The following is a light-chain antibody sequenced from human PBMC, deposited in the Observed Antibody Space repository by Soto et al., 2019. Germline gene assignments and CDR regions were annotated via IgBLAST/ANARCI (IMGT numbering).Light chain of an antibody. CDR1: QSVRTN. Sequence: EIVLTQSPGTLSLSPGERATVFCRASQSVRTNLAWYQQRPGQAPRLLIYDASNRATGVPDRFSGSGSGTDFTLTISRLEPEDSAVYYCQQYDSSPWTFGQGTKVDIK. J-gene: IGKJ1*01. V-gene: IGKV3-20*01. CDR3: QQYDSSPWT. CDR2: DAS.